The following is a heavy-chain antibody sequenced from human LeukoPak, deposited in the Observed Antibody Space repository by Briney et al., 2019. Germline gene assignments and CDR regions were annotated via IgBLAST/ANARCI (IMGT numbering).Heavy chain of an antibody. CDR2: IYYSGST. CDR3: ARDTFRNYYYYMDV. Sequence: KSSETLSLTCTVSGGSISSYYWSWIRQPPGKGLEWIGYIYYSGSTNYNPSLKSRVTISVDTSKNQFSLKLSSVTAADTAVYYCARDTFRNYYYYMDVWGKGTTVTVSS. V-gene: IGHV4-59*01. J-gene: IGHJ6*03. D-gene: IGHD3-16*01. CDR1: GGSISSYY.